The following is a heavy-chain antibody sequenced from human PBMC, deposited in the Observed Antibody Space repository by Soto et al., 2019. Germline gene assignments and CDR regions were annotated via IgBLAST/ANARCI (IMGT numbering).Heavy chain of an antibody. Sequence: PGESLKISCKGSGYTFTRHWISWVRQAPGQGLEWMGWISAYNGNTNYAQKLQGRVTMTTDTSTSTAYIELRSLRSDDTAVFYCARVIDLWSGYLDWFDPWGQGTLVTVSS. CDR3: ARVIDLWSGYLDWFDP. CDR1: GYTFTRHW. J-gene: IGHJ5*02. D-gene: IGHD3-3*01. V-gene: IGHV1-18*04. CDR2: ISAYNGNT.